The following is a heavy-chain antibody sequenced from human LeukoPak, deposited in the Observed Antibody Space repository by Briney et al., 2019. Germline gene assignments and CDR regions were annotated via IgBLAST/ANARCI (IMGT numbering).Heavy chain of an antibody. J-gene: IGHJ4*02. Sequence: SETLSLTCAVYGGSFSGYYWSWIRQPPGKGLEWIGEINHSGSTNYNPSLKSRVTISVDTSKNQFSLKLSSVTAADTAVYYCARFDRYSSGWYPSDFDYWGQGTLVTVSS. CDR3: ARFDRYSSGWYPSDFDY. CDR2: INHSGST. CDR1: GGSFSGYY. V-gene: IGHV4-34*01. D-gene: IGHD6-19*01.